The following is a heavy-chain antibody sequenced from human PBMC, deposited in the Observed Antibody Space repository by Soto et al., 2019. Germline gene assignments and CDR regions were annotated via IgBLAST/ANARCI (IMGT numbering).Heavy chain of an antibody. CDR3: TRTPGYCNAGACSNLGYFES. CDR2: INWNSGTI. D-gene: IGHD2-15*01. J-gene: IGHJ4*02. V-gene: IGHV3-9*01. CDR1: GFRFKNYA. Sequence: EVQLVESGGGLVQPGGSLRLSCVASGFRFKNYAMHWVRQSPGKGLDWVSGINWNSGTIDSADSVKGRFTISRADAENSLYLQMNNVKSEDTAVYYCTRTPGYCNAGACSNLGYFESWGLGTLVTVSS.